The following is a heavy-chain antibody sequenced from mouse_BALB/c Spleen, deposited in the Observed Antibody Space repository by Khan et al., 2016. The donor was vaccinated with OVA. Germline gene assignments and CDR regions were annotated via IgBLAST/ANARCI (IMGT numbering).Heavy chain of an antibody. J-gene: IGHJ4*01. Sequence: QMQLEESGPGLVAPSQSLSITCTVSGFSLTGYGVNWVRQPPGKGLEWLGMIWGDGSTDYNSALKSRLSISKDNSKSQVFVKMNSLQTDDTARYYCARAYYANYREAMDYWGQGTSVTVSS. CDR1: GFSLTGYG. D-gene: IGHD2-10*01. CDR3: ARAYYANYREAMDY. CDR2: IWGDGST. V-gene: IGHV2-6-7*01.